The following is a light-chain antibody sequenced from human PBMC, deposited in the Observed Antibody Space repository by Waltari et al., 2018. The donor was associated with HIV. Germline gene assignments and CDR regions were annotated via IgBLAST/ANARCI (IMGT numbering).Light chain of an antibody. CDR2: GAS. CDR3: QQYGSSPPIT. Sequence: EIVLTQFPGTLSLSPGERATLSCRASQSLSSSYLAWYQQKPGQAPRLRIYGASSRATGIPDRFSGSGSGTDFTLTISRLEPEDFAVYYCQQYGSSPPITFGPGTKVDIK. CDR1: QSLSSSY. V-gene: IGKV3-20*01. J-gene: IGKJ3*01.